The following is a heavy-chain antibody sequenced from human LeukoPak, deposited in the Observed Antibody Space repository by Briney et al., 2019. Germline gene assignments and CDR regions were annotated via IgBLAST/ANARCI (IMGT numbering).Heavy chain of an antibody. CDR3: ARTRGYGGNSPRAFDI. J-gene: IGHJ3*02. Sequence: SETLSLTCTVSGGSISGYFWSWVRQPPGEGVEWIAYILYSGSTNYNPSLKSRVTISVDTSKNQFSLMLTSVTAADTAVYYCARTRGYGGNSPRAFDIWGQGTMVTVSS. CDR2: ILYSGST. V-gene: IGHV4-59*01. D-gene: IGHD4-23*01. CDR1: GGSISGYF.